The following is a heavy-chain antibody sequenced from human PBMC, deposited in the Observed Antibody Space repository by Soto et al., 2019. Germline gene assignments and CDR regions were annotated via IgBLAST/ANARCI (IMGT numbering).Heavy chain of an antibody. Sequence: PSETLSLTCTVSGGSVSSGSYYWSWIRQPPGKGLEWIGYIYYSGSTNYNPSLKSRVTISVDTSKNRFSLKLSSVTAADTAVYYCARDSSSGWDNWSDPWGQGTLVTVSS. CDR2: IYYSGST. J-gene: IGHJ5*02. CDR3: ARDSSSGWDNWSDP. CDR1: GGSVSSGSYY. D-gene: IGHD6-19*01. V-gene: IGHV4-61*01.